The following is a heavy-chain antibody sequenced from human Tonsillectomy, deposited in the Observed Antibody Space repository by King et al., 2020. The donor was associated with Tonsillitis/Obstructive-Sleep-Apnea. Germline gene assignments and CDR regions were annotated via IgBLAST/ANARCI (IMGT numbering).Heavy chain of an antibody. CDR1: GGTFSSYA. D-gene: IGHD5-18*01. CDR3: ARDPDTAMVIGDYYFDY. CDR2: IIPILGIA. V-gene: IGHV1-69*09. J-gene: IGHJ4*02. Sequence: QLVQSGAEVKKPGSSVKVSCKASGGTFSSYAISWVRQAPGQGLEWMGRIIPILGIANYAQKFQGRVTITADKATSTAYMELSSLISEDTAVYYCARDPDTAMVIGDYYFDYGGQGTLVTVS.